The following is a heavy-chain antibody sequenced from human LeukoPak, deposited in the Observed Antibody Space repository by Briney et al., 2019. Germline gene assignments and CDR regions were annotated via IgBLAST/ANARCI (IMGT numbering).Heavy chain of an antibody. J-gene: IGHJ5*02. Sequence: SETLSLTCTVSGGSISSSSYYWGWIRQPPGKGLEWIGSIYYSGSTYYNPSLKSRVTISVDTSKNQFSLKLRSVTAADTAVYYCARQGPIVVVENWFDPWGQGTLVTVSS. D-gene: IGHD3-22*01. CDR3: ARQGPIVVVENWFDP. V-gene: IGHV4-39*01. CDR2: IYYSGST. CDR1: GGSISSSSYY.